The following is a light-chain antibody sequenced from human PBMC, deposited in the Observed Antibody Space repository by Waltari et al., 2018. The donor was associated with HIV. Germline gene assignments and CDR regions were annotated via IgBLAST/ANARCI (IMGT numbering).Light chain of an antibody. CDR3: CSCATPNTRL. Sequence: QSALTQPASVSGSPGQSISISCTGTSSDVGSCKFVSWYQQHPGKAPKLLIYEGTKRPSGVSKRFSASKSGNTASLTISGLQAEDEADYYCCSCATPNTRLFGGGTKLTVL. CDR1: SSDVGSCKF. CDR2: EGT. V-gene: IGLV2-23*01. J-gene: IGLJ3*02.